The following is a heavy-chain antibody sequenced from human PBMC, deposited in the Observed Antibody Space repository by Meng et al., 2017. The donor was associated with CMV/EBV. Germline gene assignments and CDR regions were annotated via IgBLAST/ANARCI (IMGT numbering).Heavy chain of an antibody. CDR3: ARTGPTRFCSTTSCSFFDY. Sequence: SETLSLTCTVSGGSISSSSYYWGWIRQPPGKGLEWIGSIYYTGSTYYNPSLKSRVTISVDTSKNQFSLKVSSVTAADTAVYYCARTGPTRFCSTTSCSFFDYWGQGTLVTVLL. CDR2: IYYTGST. V-gene: IGHV4-39*01. J-gene: IGHJ4*02. D-gene: IGHD2-2*01. CDR1: GGSISSSSYY.